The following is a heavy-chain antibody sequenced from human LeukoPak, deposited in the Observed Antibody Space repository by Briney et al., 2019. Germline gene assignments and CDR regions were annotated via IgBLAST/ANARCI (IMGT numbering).Heavy chain of an antibody. Sequence: SETLSLTCGVSGGAITNYYWNWIRQAPGKGLEWIGYIYHSGSTYYNPSLKSRVTISVDRSKNQFSLKLSSVTAADTAVYYCASGLDSSEELGAFDIWGQGTMVTVSS. CDR2: IYHSGST. J-gene: IGHJ3*02. V-gene: IGHV4-59*06. CDR3: ASGLDSSEELGAFDI. D-gene: IGHD3-22*01. CDR1: GGAITNYY.